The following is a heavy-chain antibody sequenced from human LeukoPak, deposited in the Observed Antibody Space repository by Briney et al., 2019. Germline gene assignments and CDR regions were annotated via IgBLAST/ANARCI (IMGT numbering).Heavy chain of an antibody. CDR3: ARSSMVDAASPGT. Sequence: ASVKVSCKASGYTFTGYYIHWVRQAPGQGLEWMGRTNPNSGVTNYAQKFQGRVTMTRDTSISTAYMDLSSLTYDDTAFYYCARSSMVDAASPGTWGQGTLVTVSS. CDR2: TNPNSGVT. V-gene: IGHV1-2*06. CDR1: GYTFTGYY. J-gene: IGHJ5*02. D-gene: IGHD2-15*01.